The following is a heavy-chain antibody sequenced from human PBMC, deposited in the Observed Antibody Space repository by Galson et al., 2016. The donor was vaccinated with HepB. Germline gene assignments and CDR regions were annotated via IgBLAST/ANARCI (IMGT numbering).Heavy chain of an antibody. V-gene: IGHV7-4-1*02. CDR1: GYIFTSYD. J-gene: IGHJ4*02. CDR3: ARGGGPAAMRYHFDS. CDR2: INTNTGDP. D-gene: IGHD2-2*01. Sequence: SVKVSCKASGYIFTSYDMNWVRQAPGQGLEWMGWINTNTGDPTYAPGFTGRFVLSLDTSVGTSYLQISGLRAEDTAIYYCARGGGPAAMRYHFDSWGQGTLLTVSS.